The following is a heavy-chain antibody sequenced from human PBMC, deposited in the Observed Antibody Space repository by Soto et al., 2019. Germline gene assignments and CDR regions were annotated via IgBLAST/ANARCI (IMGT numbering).Heavy chain of an antibody. CDR2: IYWDDDK. Sequence: GPTLVNPAQTLTLTCTFSGFSLSTRGVSVGWIRQPPGKALEWLALIYWDDDKRYSPSLKRRLTITKDTSKNQVVLTMTNMDPVDTATYYCAHRPSLNDYGDDYPPDEYTWFEPWVQGTLVTVSS. J-gene: IGHJ5*02. CDR1: GFSLSTRGVS. V-gene: IGHV2-5*02. D-gene: IGHD4-17*01. CDR3: AHRPSLNDYGDDYPPDEYTWFEP.